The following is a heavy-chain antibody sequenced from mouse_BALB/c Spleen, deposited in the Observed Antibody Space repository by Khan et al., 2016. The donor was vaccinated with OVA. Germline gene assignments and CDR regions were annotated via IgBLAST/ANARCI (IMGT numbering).Heavy chain of an antibody. D-gene: IGHD2-1*01. CDR2: IFTGTGTT. CDR1: GYTFTNYW. V-gene: IGHV1S132*01. CDR3: ARGYFGNYEFAF. Sequence: PGASVKLSCKTSGYTFTNYWIQWVKQRPGQGLGWIGQIFTGTGTTYYNENFKAKATLTIDTSSSTDYMQLSSLTSEDSAVYFCARGYFGNYEFAFWGQGSLVTVSA. J-gene: IGHJ3*01.